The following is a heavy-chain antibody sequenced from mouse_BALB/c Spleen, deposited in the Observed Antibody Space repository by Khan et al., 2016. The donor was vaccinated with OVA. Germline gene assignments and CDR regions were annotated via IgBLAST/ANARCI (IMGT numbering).Heavy chain of an antibody. J-gene: IGHJ4*01. Sequence: VQLQESGPGLVAPSQSLSITCTISGFSLTNYGIHWVRQPPGKGLEWLVVIWSDGSTTYNSDLKSRLSISKDNSKSQVFLKMNSLQTDDTAMYYCARQPYYHYYMMDYWGQGTSVTVSS. CDR3: ARQPYYHYYMMDY. CDR2: IWSDGST. CDR1: GFSLTNYG. D-gene: IGHD2-10*01. V-gene: IGHV2-6-1*01.